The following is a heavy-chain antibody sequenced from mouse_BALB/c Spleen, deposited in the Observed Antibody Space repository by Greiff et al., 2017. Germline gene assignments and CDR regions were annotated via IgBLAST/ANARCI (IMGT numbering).Heavy chain of an antibody. CDR2: IDPANGNT. CDR1: GYSFTSYY. D-gene: IGHD2-3*01. Sequence: VQLKESGPELVKPGASVKISCKASGYSFTSYYIHWVKQRPEQGLEWIGRIDPANGNTKYDPKFQGKATITADTSSNTAYLQLSSLTSEDTAVYYCARMGYYWGQGTTLTVSS. J-gene: IGHJ2*01. CDR3: ARMGYY. V-gene: IGHV14-3*02.